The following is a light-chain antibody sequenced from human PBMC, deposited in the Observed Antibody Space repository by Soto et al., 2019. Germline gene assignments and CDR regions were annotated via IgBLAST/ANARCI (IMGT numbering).Light chain of an antibody. CDR2: KAS. CDR1: QSMTSW. CDR3: LQYNSYPFT. Sequence: DIPMTQSPSTLSASVGDRVTITCRASQSMTSWLAWYQQKSGKAPKLLIYKASSLESGVPSRFSGSGSGTEFTLTISSLQPDDVATYFFLQYNSYPFTFGPGTKVDIK. J-gene: IGKJ3*01. V-gene: IGKV1-5*03.